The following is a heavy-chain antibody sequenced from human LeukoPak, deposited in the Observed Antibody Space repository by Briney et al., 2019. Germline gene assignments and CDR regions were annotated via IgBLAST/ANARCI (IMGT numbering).Heavy chain of an antibody. CDR1: GFTFSSYA. Sequence: GGSLRLSCAASGFTFSSYAISWVRQAPGQGLEWMGRIIPIFGTANYAQKFQGRVTITTDESTSTAYVELSSLRSEDTAVYYCARAMLIRRSVFDYWGQGTLVTVSS. CDR3: ARAMLIRRSVFDY. D-gene: IGHD2-21*01. J-gene: IGHJ4*02. V-gene: IGHV1-69*05. CDR2: IIPIFGTA.